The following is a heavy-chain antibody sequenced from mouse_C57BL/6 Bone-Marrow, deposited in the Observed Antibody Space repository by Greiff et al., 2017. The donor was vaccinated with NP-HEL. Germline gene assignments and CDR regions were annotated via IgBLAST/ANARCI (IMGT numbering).Heavy chain of an antibody. Sequence: VQLQQSGTVLARPGASVKMSCTTSGYTFTSYCMHWVKQRPGQGLEWIGAIYPGNSDTSYNQKFKGKAKLTAVTSASTAYMELSSLTDEDSAVYYCTRRLRRIEYYAMDYWGQGTSVTVSS. CDR1: GYTFTSYC. D-gene: IGHD2-2*01. V-gene: IGHV1-5*01. J-gene: IGHJ4*01. CDR3: TRRLRRIEYYAMDY. CDR2: IYPGNSDT.